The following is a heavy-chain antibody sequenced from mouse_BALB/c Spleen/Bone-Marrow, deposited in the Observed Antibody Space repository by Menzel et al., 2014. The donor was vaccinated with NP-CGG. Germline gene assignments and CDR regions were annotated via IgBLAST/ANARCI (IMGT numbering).Heavy chain of an antibody. V-gene: IGHV5-6*03. CDR2: ISSGGSYT. Sequence: EVKVVESGGGLVQPGGSLKLSCAASGFTFSNYGMPWVRQTPDKRLEWVATISSGGSYTYYPDSVKGRFTISRDNAKNTLYLQMSSLKSEDTAMYYCARRRDYYAMDYWGQGTSVTVSS. CDR3: ARRRDYYAMDY. J-gene: IGHJ4*01. CDR1: GFTFSNYG.